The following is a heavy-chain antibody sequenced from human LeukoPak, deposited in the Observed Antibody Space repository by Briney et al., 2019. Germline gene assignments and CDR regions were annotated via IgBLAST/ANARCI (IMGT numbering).Heavy chain of an antibody. Sequence: GGSLRLSCAASGFTFSSYSMNWVRQAPGKGLEWVSYISSSSSTIYYADSVKGRFTISRDNAKNSLYLQMNSLRAEDTAVYYCARGLTYYYDSSGLTWGQGTLVTVSS. J-gene: IGHJ5*02. V-gene: IGHV3-48*04. CDR1: GFTFSSYS. CDR2: ISSSSSTI. CDR3: ARGLTYYYDSSGLT. D-gene: IGHD3-22*01.